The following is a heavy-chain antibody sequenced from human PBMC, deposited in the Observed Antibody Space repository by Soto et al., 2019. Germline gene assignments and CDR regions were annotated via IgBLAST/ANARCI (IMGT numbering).Heavy chain of an antibody. J-gene: IGHJ5*02. CDR3: ARIVVGATVDL. V-gene: IGHV4-61*01. CDR2: ISYTGDT. CDR1: GDSASSDRYF. D-gene: IGHD1-26*01. Sequence: SEPLSLTCSVSGDSASSDRYFWTWIRQPPGKGLEWIAYISYTGDTNYNPSLKSRVTISVDTSRNQFSLTLTSVTAADTAVYFCARIVVGATVDLWGQGSLVTVS.